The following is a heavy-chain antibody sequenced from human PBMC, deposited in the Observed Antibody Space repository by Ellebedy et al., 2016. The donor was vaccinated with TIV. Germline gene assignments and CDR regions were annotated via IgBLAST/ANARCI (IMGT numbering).Heavy chain of an antibody. CDR3: VRGLADSRGYYHFDS. CDR1: GGSVISETYY. D-gene: IGHD3-22*01. Sequence: SETLSLTXTVSGGSVISETYYWTWIRQPPGKTLEWIGHIYSVGGTNYNPSLKSRVILSLDTSKNQFFLKLSSVTAADTAVFYCVRGLADSRGYYHFDSWGQGTLVTVSS. V-gene: IGHV4-61*01. CDR2: IYSVGGT. J-gene: IGHJ4*02.